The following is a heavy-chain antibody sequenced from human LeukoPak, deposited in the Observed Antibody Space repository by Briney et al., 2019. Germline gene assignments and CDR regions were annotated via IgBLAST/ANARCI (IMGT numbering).Heavy chain of an antibody. CDR2: INPSGGST. J-gene: IGHJ4*02. CDR3: AKEMATMGYFAY. V-gene: IGHV1-46*01. CDR1: GYTFTSYY. Sequence: ASVKVSCKASGYTFTSYYMHWVRQAPGQGLEWMGIINPSGGSTSYAQKFQGRVTMTRDTSTSTVYMELSSLRSEDTAVYYCAKEMATMGYFAYWGQGTLVTVSP. D-gene: IGHD5-24*01.